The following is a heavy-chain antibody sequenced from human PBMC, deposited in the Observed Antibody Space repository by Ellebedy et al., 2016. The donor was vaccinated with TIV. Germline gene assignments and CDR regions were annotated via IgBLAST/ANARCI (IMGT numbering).Heavy chain of an antibody. V-gene: IGHV4-38-2*02. CDR3: ARDAYSSSSGY. CDR2: IYHSGST. Sequence: SETLSLTXTVSGYSISSGYYWGWIRQPPGKGLEWIGSIYHSGSTYYNPSLKSRVTISVDTSKNQFSLKLSSVTAADTAVYYCARDAYSSSSGYWGQGTLVTVSS. D-gene: IGHD6-6*01. CDR1: GYSISSGYY. J-gene: IGHJ4*02.